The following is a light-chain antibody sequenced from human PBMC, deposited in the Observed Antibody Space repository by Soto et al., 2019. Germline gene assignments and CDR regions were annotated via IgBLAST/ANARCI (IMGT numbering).Light chain of an antibody. J-gene: IGKJ4*01. CDR2: TAS. V-gene: IGKV1-27*01. Sequence: DIPMTQSPSSLSASVGDRVTITCRASQGISNYLAWYQQKSGKVPKLLIYTASTLQSGVPSRFSGSGSGTDFTLTISSLQPEDVATYYCQNYTSAPQLSFGGGTKVEIK. CDR3: QNYTSAPQLS. CDR1: QGISNY.